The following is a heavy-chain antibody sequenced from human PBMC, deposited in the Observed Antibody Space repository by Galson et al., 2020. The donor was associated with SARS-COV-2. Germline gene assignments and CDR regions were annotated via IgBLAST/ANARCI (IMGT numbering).Heavy chain of an antibody. J-gene: IGHJ5*02. CDR3: ARDHCSSTSCYLGGNWFDP. Sequence: ASVQVSCKASGYTFTSYGISWVRQAPGQGPEWMGWISAYHGNTNYAQKLQGRVTMTTDTSTSTAYMELRGLRSDVTAVYYCARDHCSSTSCYLGGNWFDPWGQGTLVTVSS. CDR2: ISAYHGNT. D-gene: IGHD2-2*01. CDR1: GYTFTSYG. V-gene: IGHV1-18*01.